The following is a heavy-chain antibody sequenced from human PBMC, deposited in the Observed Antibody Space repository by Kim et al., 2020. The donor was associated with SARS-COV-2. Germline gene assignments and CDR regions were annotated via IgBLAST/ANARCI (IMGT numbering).Heavy chain of an antibody. CDR1: GGSISSSSYY. CDR3: ARQGRGSGWYICAIDY. Sequence: SETLSLTCTVSGGSISSSSYYWGWIRQPPGKGLEWIGSIYYSGSTYYNPSLKSRVTISVDTSKNQFSLKLSSVTAADTAVYYCARQGRGSGWYICAIDYWGQGTLVTVSS. J-gene: IGHJ4*02. CDR2: IYYSGST. D-gene: IGHD6-19*01. V-gene: IGHV4-39*01.